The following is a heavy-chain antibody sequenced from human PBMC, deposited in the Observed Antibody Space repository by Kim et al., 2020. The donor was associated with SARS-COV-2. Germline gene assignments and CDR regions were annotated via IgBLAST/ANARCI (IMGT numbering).Heavy chain of an antibody. J-gene: IGHJ4*02. CDR3: ARGSYDYVWGSYRYTV. D-gene: IGHD3-16*02. Sequence: DSVKSQFPISRDNSKNTLYLQMNSLRAEDTAVYYCARGSYDYVWGSYRYTVWGQGTLVTVSS. V-gene: IGHV3-30*01.